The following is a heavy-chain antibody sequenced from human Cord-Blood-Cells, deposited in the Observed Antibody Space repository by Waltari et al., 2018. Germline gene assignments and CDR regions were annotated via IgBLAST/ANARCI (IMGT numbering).Heavy chain of an antibody. CDR3: ARGHSSSWYAFDI. Sequence: EVQLVESGGGLVQPGGSLRLSCAASGSTFSSYALHWVRQAPGKGLEYVSAISSNGGSTYYANSVKGRFTISRDNSKNTLYLQMGSLRAEDMAVYYCARGHSSSWYAFDIWGQGTMVTVSS. D-gene: IGHD6-13*01. CDR1: GSTFSSYA. J-gene: IGHJ3*02. CDR2: ISSNGGST. V-gene: IGHV3-64*01.